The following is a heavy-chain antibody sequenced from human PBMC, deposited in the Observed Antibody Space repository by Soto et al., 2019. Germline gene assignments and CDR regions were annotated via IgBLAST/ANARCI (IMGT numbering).Heavy chain of an antibody. CDR3: ARGSSWPPYYFDY. D-gene: IGHD6-13*01. CDR1: GYTFTNYG. V-gene: IGHV1-18*01. Sequence: GASVKVSCKASGYTFTNYGIIWVRQAPGQGLEWMGWISVYKGNTDYAQKLQGRVTMTSDTSTSTAYMELRSLRSDDTAVYYCARGSSWPPYYFDYWGQGTLVTVSS. J-gene: IGHJ4*02. CDR2: ISVYKGNT.